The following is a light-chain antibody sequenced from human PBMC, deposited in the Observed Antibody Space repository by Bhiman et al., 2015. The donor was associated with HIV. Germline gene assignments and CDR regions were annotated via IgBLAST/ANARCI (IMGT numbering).Light chain of an antibody. CDR2: EVT. V-gene: IGLV2-14*02. Sequence: QSALTQPASVSGSPGQSITISCTGTNSDVGTYNLVSWYQQHPGKAPKLMIYEVTKRPSGVSNRFSGSKSGNTASLTISGLQAEDEADYYCSSYTSSSTFYVFGTGTKVTVL. J-gene: IGLJ1*01. CDR3: SSYTSSSTFYV. CDR1: NSDVGTYNL.